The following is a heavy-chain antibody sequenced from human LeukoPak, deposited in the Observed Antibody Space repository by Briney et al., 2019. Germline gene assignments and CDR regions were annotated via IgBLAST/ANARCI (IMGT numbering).Heavy chain of an antibody. J-gene: IGHJ4*02. Sequence: ASVKVSCKASGYTFTSYGISWVRQAPGQGHEWIGWISAYNGNTNYAQKLQGRVTMTTDTSTSTAYMELRSLRSDDTAVYYCARSPVLLWFGESGGDYWGQGTLVTVSS. CDR2: ISAYNGNT. CDR3: ARSPVLLWFGESGGDY. D-gene: IGHD3-10*01. CDR1: GYTFTSYG. V-gene: IGHV1-18*01.